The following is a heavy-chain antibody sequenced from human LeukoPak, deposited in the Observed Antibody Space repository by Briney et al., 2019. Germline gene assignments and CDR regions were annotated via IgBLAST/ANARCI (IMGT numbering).Heavy chain of an antibody. J-gene: IGHJ4*02. Sequence: GGSLRLSCAASGFTFRNYVIHWVRQAPGKGLEWVAVTSSDLNVKLYADSVKGRFTISRDNSRSTLYLQMNSLRPEDTAIYYCAREGYYGSGSPPSLYDYWGQGTLVTVSS. D-gene: IGHD3-10*01. CDR2: TSSDLNVK. CDR1: GFTFRNYV. CDR3: AREGYYGSGSPPSLYDY. V-gene: IGHV3-30-3*01.